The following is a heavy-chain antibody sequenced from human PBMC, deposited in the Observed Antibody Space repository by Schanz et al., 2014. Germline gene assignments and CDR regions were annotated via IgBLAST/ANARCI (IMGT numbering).Heavy chain of an antibody. V-gene: IGHV1-18*04. CDR3: ARDRVSFVRGPLGVD. Sequence: QVQLVQSGAEVKKPGVSVKVSCKASGYTFTTYYIHWVRQAPGQGLEWMGWISVYHGHTNYAEKVHGRGTMTTDTATSTAYMELRSLITDDTAVYYCARDRVSFVRGPLGVDWGQGTQVIVAS. CDR2: ISVYHGHT. J-gene: IGHJ4*02. CDR1: GYTFTTYY. D-gene: IGHD3-10*01.